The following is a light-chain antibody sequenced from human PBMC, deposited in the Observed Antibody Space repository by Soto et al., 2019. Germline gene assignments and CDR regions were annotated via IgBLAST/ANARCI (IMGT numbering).Light chain of an antibody. CDR3: NSYSSDITPYV. CDR1: TSDVGGHNS. J-gene: IGLJ1*01. V-gene: IGLV2-14*01. Sequence: QSVLAQPASVSGSPGQSITISCTGTTSDVGGHNSVSWFQQHPGKAPKLIIYQVSSRPSDISNRFSGSKSGNTASLTISGLQAEDEADYYCNSYSSDITPYVFGTGTKVTVL. CDR2: QVS.